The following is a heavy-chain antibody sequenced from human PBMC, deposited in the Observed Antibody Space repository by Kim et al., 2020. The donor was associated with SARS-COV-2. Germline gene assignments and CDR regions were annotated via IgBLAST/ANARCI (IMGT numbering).Heavy chain of an antibody. CDR2: IYYSGST. Sequence: SETLSLTCTVSGGSISSGDYYWSWIRQPPGKGLEWIGYIYYSGSTYYNPSLKSRVTISVDTSKNQFSLKLSSVTAADTAVYYCARVSTVTTWNFDYWGQGTLVTVSS. J-gene: IGHJ4*02. CDR3: ARVSTVTTWNFDY. D-gene: IGHD4-4*01. CDR1: GGSISSGDYY. V-gene: IGHV4-30-4*01.